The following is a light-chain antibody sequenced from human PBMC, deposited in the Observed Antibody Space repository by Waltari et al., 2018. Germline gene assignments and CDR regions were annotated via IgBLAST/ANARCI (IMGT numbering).Light chain of an antibody. J-gene: IGLJ1*01. V-gene: IGLV1-47*02. CDR2: NDH. CDR1: SSNVGRDN. CDR3: VAWDDSLSGYV. Sequence: QSVLTQPPSASATPGQRVPITCSGSSSNVGRDNVYWFQQPPGTAPQPLIYNDHQRPSGVPDRFSGSKSGTSASLAISGRRSEDEADYYCVAWDDSLSGYVFGTGTKVTVL.